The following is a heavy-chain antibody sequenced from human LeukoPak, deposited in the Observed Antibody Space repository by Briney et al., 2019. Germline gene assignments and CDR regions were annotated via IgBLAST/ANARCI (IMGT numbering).Heavy chain of an antibody. J-gene: IGHJ4*02. CDR3: ARGRDSGSYYSFDY. Sequence: PSETLSLTCAVYGGSFSGYYWSWIRQPPGKGLEWIGEINHSGSTNYNPSLKSRDTISVDTSKNQFSLKLSSVTAADTAVYYCARGRDSGSYYSFDYWGQGTLVTVSS. D-gene: IGHD1-26*01. V-gene: IGHV4-34*01. CDR1: GGSFSGYY. CDR2: INHSGST.